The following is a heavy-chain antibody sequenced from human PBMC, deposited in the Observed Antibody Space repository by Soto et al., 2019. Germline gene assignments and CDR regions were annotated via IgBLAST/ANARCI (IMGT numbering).Heavy chain of an antibody. J-gene: IGHJ4*02. Sequence: GGSLRLSCAGSGFTFSDYGMSWVRQAPGKGPEWVSVIGASGRSTFYPDSVKGRFTISRDNSKNTLYLQMNSLRVDDTATYYCVKGPYRFSSGYPSLDYWGQGTLVTVSS. CDR2: IGASGRST. D-gene: IGHD3-3*01. CDR3: VKGPYRFSSGYPSLDY. CDR1: GFTFSDYG. V-gene: IGHV3-23*01.